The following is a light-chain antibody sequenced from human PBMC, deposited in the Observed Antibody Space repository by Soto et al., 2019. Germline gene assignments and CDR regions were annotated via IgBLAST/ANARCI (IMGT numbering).Light chain of an antibody. V-gene: IGKV1-33*01. CDR1: QDINSR. Sequence: DLQMTQSPSSLSASVGDRVTITCQASQDINSRLNWYQQKPGKAPKLLIYDVSNLQTGVPSRFSGSGSASAFTLTITSLQPKDFATYFGEQYDDITALTFGGGTNVEMK. CDR3: EQYDDITALT. CDR2: DVS. J-gene: IGKJ4*01.